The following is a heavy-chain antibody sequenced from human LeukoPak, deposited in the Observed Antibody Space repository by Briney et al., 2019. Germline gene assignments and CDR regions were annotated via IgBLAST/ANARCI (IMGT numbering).Heavy chain of an antibody. CDR2: IDYSGNT. D-gene: IGHD1-7*01. Sequence: SETLSLTCSVSGASIRSSSYFWAWIRQPPGKGLEWIGSIDYSGNTYYNPSLKSRVTISVDTSKNQFSVTLNSVTAADTAVYFCARVGGVAATIEYFQEWGQGTLVTVSS. J-gene: IGHJ1*01. V-gene: IGHV4-39*07. CDR1: GASIRSSSYF. CDR3: ARVGGVAATIEYFQE.